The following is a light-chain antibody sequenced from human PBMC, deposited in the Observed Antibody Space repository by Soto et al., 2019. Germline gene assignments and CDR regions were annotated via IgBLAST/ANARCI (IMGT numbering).Light chain of an antibody. J-gene: IGLJ1*01. CDR2: RNN. Sequence: QSVLTQPPSASGTPGQRVTIYCSGSSSNIGSNYVYWYQQLPGTAPKLLIYRNNQRPSGVPDRFSGSKSGTSASLAISGLRSEDEADYYCAAWDDSLRGVFGTGTKLTVL. V-gene: IGLV1-47*01. CDR3: AAWDDSLRGV. CDR1: SSNIGSNY.